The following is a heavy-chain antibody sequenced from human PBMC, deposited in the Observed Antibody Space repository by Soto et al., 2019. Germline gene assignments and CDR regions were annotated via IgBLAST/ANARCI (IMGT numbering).Heavy chain of an antibody. CDR2: MWYGGSNK. CDR1: GFTFSSYA. J-gene: IGHJ4*02. V-gene: IGHV3-33*08. CDR3: ARDAYLGSGSYAY. Sequence: LRLSCAASGFTFSSYAMSWVRQAPGKGLEWVGLMWYGGSNKYNADSVKGRFIISRDNSKNTLYQQMNSLRAEDTAVYYCARDAYLGSGSYAYWGQGTLVTVSS. D-gene: IGHD3-10*01.